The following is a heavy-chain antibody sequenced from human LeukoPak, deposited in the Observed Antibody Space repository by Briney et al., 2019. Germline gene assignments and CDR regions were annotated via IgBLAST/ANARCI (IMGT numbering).Heavy chain of an antibody. CDR1: GYTFTAYY. D-gene: IGHD2-15*01. CDR3: APTLGYSFDY. V-gene: IGHV1-2*02. Sequence: ASVKVSCKASGYTFTAYYMHWVRRAPGQGLEWLGWINPNRGGTNYAQSFQGRVTMTRDTSINTAYMELSRLRSDDTAVYYCAPTLGYSFDYWGQGTLVTVSS. J-gene: IGHJ4*02. CDR2: INPNRGGT.